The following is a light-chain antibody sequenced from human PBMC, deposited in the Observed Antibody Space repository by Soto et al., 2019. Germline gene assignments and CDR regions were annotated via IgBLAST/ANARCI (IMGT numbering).Light chain of an antibody. CDR2: GNT. V-gene: IGLV1-40*01. CDR3: ESYDSTLSGSR. Sequence: QSVLTQPPSVSGAPGQRVTISCTGSSSNIGAGYGVNWYQQLPGTAPKLLIYGNTNRPSGVPDRISGSKSGTSASLAITGLQAEDEADYYCESYDSTLSGSRFCGGTKLTVL. CDR1: SSNIGAGYG. J-gene: IGLJ3*02.